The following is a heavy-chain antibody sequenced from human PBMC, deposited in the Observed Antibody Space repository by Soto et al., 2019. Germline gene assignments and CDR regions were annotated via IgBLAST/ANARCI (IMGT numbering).Heavy chain of an antibody. D-gene: IGHD1-26*01. Sequence: PETLSLTXAVYGGSSSGYYWSWIRQPPGKGLEWIGEINHSGSTNYNPSLKSRVTISVDTSKNQFSLKLSSVTAADTAVYYCARQAWDFYDYWGQGTLVTVSS. V-gene: IGHV4-34*01. CDR3: ARQAWDFYDY. J-gene: IGHJ4*02. CDR2: INHSGST. CDR1: GGSSSGYY.